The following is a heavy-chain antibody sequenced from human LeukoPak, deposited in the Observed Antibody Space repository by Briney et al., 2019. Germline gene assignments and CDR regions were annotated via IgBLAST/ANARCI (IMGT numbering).Heavy chain of an antibody. CDR3: ARAYRRDDYNSFDY. CDR2: IYSSGFT. J-gene: IGHJ4*02. D-gene: IGHD5-24*01. CDR1: GDSISSGSDY. Sequence: SETLSLTCSVSGDSISSGSDYWSWIRQPAGKGLEWIGRIYSSGFTNYNPSLKSRVTISIDTSKNQFSLKLSSVTAAGTAVYYCARAYRRDDYNSFDYWGQGALVTVSS. V-gene: IGHV4-61*02.